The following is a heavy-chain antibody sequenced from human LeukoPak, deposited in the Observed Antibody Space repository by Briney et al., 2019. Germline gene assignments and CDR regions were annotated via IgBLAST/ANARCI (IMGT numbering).Heavy chain of an antibody. V-gene: IGHV3-74*01. CDR2: INSDGSWT. D-gene: IGHD2-15*01. CDR1: GNYW. J-gene: IGHJ5*02. CDR3: ARAPPGYCSGGSCYPSNP. Sequence: GGSLRLSCAASGNYWMHWVRQAPGKGLVWVSHINSDGSWTSYADSVKGRFTISKDNAKNTVYLQMNNLRAEDTAVYYCARAPPGYCSGGSCYPSNPWGQGTLVTVSS.